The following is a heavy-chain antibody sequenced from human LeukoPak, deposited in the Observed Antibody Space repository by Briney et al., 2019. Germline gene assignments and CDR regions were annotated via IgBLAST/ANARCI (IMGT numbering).Heavy chain of an antibody. V-gene: IGHV4-34*01. CDR3: ARGIHYYYGSYLFDY. CDR2: INHSGST. CDR1: GGSFSGYY. D-gene: IGHD3-10*01. Sequence: PSETLSLTCAVYGGSFSGYYWSWIRQPPGKGLEWIGEINHSGSTNYNPSLKSRVTISVDTSKNQFSLKLSPVTAADTAVYYCARGIHYYYGSYLFDYWGQGTLVTVSS. J-gene: IGHJ4*02.